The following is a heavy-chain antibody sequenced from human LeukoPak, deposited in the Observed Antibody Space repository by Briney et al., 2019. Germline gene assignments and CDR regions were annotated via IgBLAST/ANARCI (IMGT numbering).Heavy chain of an antibody. D-gene: IGHD2-15*01. CDR1: GYTFTSYA. CDR2: INAGNGNT. CDR3: ARTNVVAYYYYYGMDV. V-gene: IGHV1-3*01. J-gene: IGHJ6*04. Sequence: ASVKVSCKASGYTFTSYAMHWVRQAPGQRLEWMGWINAGNGNTKYSQKFQGRVTITRDTSASTAYMELGSLRSEDTAVYYCARTNVVAYYYYYGMDVWGKGTTVTVSS.